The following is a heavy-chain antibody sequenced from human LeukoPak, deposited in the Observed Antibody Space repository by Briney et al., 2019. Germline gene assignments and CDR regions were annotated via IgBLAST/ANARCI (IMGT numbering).Heavy chain of an antibody. V-gene: IGHV4-4*07. CDR1: GGSISSYY. CDR2: IYTSGST. Sequence: PSGTLSLTCTVSGGSISSYYWSWIRQPAGKGLEWIGRIYTSGSTNYNPSLKSRVTMSVDTSKNQFSLKLSSVTAADTAVYYCARVEYSSSSFAFDIWGQGTMVTVSS. J-gene: IGHJ3*02. D-gene: IGHD6-6*01. CDR3: ARVEYSSSSFAFDI.